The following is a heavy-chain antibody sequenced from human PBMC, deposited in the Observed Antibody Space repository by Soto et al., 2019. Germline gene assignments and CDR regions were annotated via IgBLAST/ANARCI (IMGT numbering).Heavy chain of an antibody. CDR2: INGRGNYK. Sequence: GGSLRLSCVASGFTLTTYTMNWVRQAPGMGLEWVASINGRGNYKYYTDSVEGRFTISRDNAENSLYLHMNSLGAEDTAVYYCASEDGVVGATSAFDYWGQGTLVTVSS. CDR3: ASEDGVVGATSAFDY. CDR1: GFTLTTYT. J-gene: IGHJ4*02. D-gene: IGHD1-26*01. V-gene: IGHV3-21*01.